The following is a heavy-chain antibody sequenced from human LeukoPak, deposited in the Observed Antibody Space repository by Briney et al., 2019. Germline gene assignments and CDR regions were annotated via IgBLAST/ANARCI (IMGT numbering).Heavy chain of an antibody. Sequence: GGSLRLSCAASGFTFSSYAMHWVRQAPGKGLEWVVVISYDGSNKYYADSVKGRLTISRDNSKNTLYLQMNSLRAEDTAVYYCARDLFKWLREYYFDYWGQGTLVTVSS. J-gene: IGHJ4*02. V-gene: IGHV3-30*04. CDR2: ISYDGSNK. CDR3: ARDLFKWLREYYFDY. D-gene: IGHD5-12*01. CDR1: GFTFSSYA.